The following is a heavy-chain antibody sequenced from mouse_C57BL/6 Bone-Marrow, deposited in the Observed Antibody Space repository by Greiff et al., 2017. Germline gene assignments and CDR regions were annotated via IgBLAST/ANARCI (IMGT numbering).Heavy chain of an antibody. CDR3: TREEYYDYDLYYAMDY. Sequence: QVQLQQPGAELVMPGASVKLSCKASGYTFTSYWMHWVKQRPGQGLEWIGEIDPSDSYTNYNQKFKGKSTLTVDKSSSTAYMQLSSLTSEDSVVYYCTREEYYDYDLYYAMDYWGQGTSVTVSS. J-gene: IGHJ4*01. V-gene: IGHV1-69*01. D-gene: IGHD2-4*01. CDR2: IDPSDSYT. CDR1: GYTFTSYW.